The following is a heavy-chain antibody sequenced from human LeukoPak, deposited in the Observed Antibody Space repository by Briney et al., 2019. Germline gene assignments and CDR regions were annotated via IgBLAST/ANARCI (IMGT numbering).Heavy chain of an antibody. D-gene: IGHD3-22*01. CDR1: GGSISSSSYY. V-gene: IGHV4-39*07. CDR3: ARVSLVVTLPYFDY. Sequence: PSETLSLTCTVSGGSISSSSYYWGWIRQPPGKGLEWIGSIYYSGSTYYNPSLKSRVTISVDTSKNQFSLKLSSVTAADTAVYYCARVSLVVTLPYFDYWGQGTLVTVSS. CDR2: IYYSGST. J-gene: IGHJ4*02.